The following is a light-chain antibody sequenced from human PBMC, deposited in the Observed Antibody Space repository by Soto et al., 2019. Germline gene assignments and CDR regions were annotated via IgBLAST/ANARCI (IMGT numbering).Light chain of an antibody. Sequence: DLQMTQSPSSLSPSVGDRVTITCRASRGIGTSLNWYQQKPRKAPNLLIFSASSLQSGVPSRFSGSGYGAVFTLTIDSLQPEDSATYYCQQSYYTPFTFGQGTNVEI. CDR2: SAS. CDR1: RGIGTS. J-gene: IGKJ2*01. V-gene: IGKV1-39*01. CDR3: QQSYYTPFT.